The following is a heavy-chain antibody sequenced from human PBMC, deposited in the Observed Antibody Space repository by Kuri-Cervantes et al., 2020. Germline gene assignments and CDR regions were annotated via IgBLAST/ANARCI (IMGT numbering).Heavy chain of an antibody. D-gene: IGHD3-10*01. Sequence: LRLSCTVSGGSISSGGYYWSWIRQHPGKGLEWIGYIYYSGSTYYNPSLKSRVTISVDTSKNQFSLKLSSVTAADTAVYYCARGGFRHIDYWGQGTLVTVSS. CDR2: IYYSGST. V-gene: IGHV4-31*03. CDR3: ARGGFRHIDY. CDR1: GGSISSGGYY. J-gene: IGHJ4*02.